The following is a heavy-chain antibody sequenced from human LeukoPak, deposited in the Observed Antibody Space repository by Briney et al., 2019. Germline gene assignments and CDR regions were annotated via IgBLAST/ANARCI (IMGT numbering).Heavy chain of an antibody. V-gene: IGHV4-59*12. J-gene: IGHJ5*02. CDR2: IYYSGST. CDR3: ARERGGLVRGTNYPSYNWFDP. Sequence: PSETLSLTCTVSGGSISSYYWSWIRQPPGKGLEWIGYIYYSGSTNYNPSLKSRVTISVDTSKNQFSLKLSSVTAADTAVYYCARERGGLVRGTNYPSYNWFDPWGQGTLVTVSS. D-gene: IGHD3-10*01. CDR1: GGSISSYY.